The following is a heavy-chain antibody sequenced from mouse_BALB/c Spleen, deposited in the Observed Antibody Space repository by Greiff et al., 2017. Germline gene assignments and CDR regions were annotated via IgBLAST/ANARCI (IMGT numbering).Heavy chain of an antibody. V-gene: IGHV3-6*02. J-gene: IGHJ2*01. D-gene: IGHD2-12*01. CDR3: ARELPYYSWYFDY. CDR2: ISYDGSN. CDR1: GYSITSGYY. Sequence: EVKLVESGPGLVKPSQSLSLTCSVTGYSITSGYYWNWIRQFPGNKLEWMGYISYDGSNNYNPSLKNRISITRDTSKNQFFLKLNSVTTEDTATYYCARELPYYSWYFDYWGQGTTLTVSS.